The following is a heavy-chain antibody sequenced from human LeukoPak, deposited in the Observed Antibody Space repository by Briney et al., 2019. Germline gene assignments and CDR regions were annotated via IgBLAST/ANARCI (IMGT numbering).Heavy chain of an antibody. CDR3: ARGVAVADAYYFDY. D-gene: IGHD6-19*01. J-gene: IGHJ4*02. CDR2: IKQDGSEK. Sequence: GGSLRLSCAASGFTFSSYWMSWVRQAPGKGLEWVANIKQDGSEKYHVDSVKGRFTISRDNAKNSLYLQMNSLRAEDTAVYYCARGVAVADAYYFDYWGQGTLVTVSS. CDR1: GFTFSSYW. V-gene: IGHV3-7*01.